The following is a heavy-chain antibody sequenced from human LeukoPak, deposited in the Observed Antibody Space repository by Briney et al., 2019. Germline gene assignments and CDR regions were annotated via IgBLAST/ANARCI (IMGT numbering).Heavy chain of an antibody. CDR2: ISPSGGST. D-gene: IGHD3-16*02. J-gene: IGHJ4*02. Sequence: ASVKVSCKASGYTFTSYYMHWVRQAPGQGLEWMGIISPSGGSTSYAQKFQGRVTMTRDMSTSTVYMELSSLRSEDTAVYYCARETYDYVWGSYRHFDYWGQGTLVTVSS. CDR1: GYTFTSYY. CDR3: ARETYDYVWGSYRHFDY. V-gene: IGHV1-46*01.